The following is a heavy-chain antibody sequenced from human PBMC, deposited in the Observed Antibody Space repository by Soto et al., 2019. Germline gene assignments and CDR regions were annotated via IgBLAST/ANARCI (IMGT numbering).Heavy chain of an antibody. V-gene: IGHV3-11*01. J-gene: IGHJ4*02. Sequence: PGGSLRVSFAASGFTFSDYYMSWIRQAPGKGLEWVEYISSSGSTIYYADSVKGRFTIYIDNSKNSLYLQMNSLRAEDTAVYYCASDGPGLAVTAIRXWGQVTLLTVSX. CDR2: ISSSGSTI. D-gene: IGHD2-21*02. CDR1: GFTFSDYY. CDR3: ASDGPGLAVTAIRX.